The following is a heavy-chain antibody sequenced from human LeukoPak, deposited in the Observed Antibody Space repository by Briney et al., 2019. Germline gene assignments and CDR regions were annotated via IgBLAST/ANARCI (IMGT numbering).Heavy chain of an antibody. Sequence: ASVKVTCKASGYTFTSYDINWVRQATGQGLEWMGWMNANSGNTGYAQKFQGRVTMTRNTSISTAYMELSSLRSEDTAVYYCARERAYYYDSSGYYLNDAFDIWGQGTMVTVSS. D-gene: IGHD3-22*01. CDR2: MNANSGNT. CDR3: ARERAYYYDSSGYYLNDAFDI. CDR1: GYTFTSYD. J-gene: IGHJ3*02. V-gene: IGHV1-8*01.